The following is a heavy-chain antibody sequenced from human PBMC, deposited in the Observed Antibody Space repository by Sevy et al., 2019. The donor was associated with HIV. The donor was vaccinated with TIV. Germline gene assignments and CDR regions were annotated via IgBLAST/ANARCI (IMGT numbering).Heavy chain of an antibody. J-gene: IGHJ4*02. CDR1: GFTVSSNY. Sequence: GGSLRLSCAASGFTVSSNYMSWVRQAPGKGLEWVSVIYSGGSTYYADSVKGRFTISRDNSKNTLYLQMNSLRAEDTAVYYCARGWGHRSGYYPLDYWGQGTLVTVSS. CDR2: IYSGGST. CDR3: ARGWGHRSGYYPLDY. V-gene: IGHV3-66*01. D-gene: IGHD3-22*01.